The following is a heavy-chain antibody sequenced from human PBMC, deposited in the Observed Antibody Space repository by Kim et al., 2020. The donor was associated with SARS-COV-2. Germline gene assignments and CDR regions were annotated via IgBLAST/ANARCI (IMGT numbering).Heavy chain of an antibody. CDR1: GGSISSYY. CDR2: IYYSGST. CDR3: ARVRRPPYYDFWSAANRGMDV. Sequence: SETLSLTCTVSGGSISSYYWSWIRQPPGKGLEWIGYIYYSGSTNYNPSLKSRVTISVDTSKNQFSLKLSSVTAADTAVYYCARVRRPPYYDFWSAANRGMDVWGQGTTVTVSS. V-gene: IGHV4-59*08. D-gene: IGHD3-3*01. J-gene: IGHJ6*02.